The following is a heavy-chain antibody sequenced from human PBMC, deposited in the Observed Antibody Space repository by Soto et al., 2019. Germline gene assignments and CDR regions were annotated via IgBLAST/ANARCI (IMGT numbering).Heavy chain of an antibody. CDR3: ARENSSGWADDAFDI. CDR1: GFTFSSYE. Sequence: GGSLRLSCAASGFTFSSYEMNWVRQAPGKGLEWVSYISSSGSTIYYADSVKGRFTISRDNAKNSLYLQMNSLRAEDTAVYYCARENSSGWADDAFDIWGQGTMVTVSS. D-gene: IGHD6-19*01. CDR2: ISSSGSTI. V-gene: IGHV3-48*03. J-gene: IGHJ3*02.